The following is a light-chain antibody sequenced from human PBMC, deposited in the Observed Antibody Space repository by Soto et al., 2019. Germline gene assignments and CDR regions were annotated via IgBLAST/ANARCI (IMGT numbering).Light chain of an antibody. V-gene: IGKV3-15*01. Sequence: EIVMTQSPATLSVSPGERATLSCRASQSVSSNLAWYQQKSGQAPSILINGASTRATGIPARFSGSESGTEFTLTISSLESEDFAIYYCQQYNNWPFTFGQGTRLDIK. CDR1: QSVSSN. J-gene: IGKJ5*01. CDR3: QQYNNWPFT. CDR2: GAS.